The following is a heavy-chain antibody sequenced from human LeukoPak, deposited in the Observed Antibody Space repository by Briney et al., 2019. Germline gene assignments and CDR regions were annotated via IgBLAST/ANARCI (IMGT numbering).Heavy chain of an antibody. V-gene: IGHV3-7*01. J-gene: IGHJ4*02. CDR3: ARDSLFGVVIYYFDY. CDR1: RFTFSSYW. Sequence: SGGSLRLSCAASRFTFSSYWMSWVRQAPGKGLEWVAHIKQDGSEKYYVDSVKGRFTISRDNAKNSLYLQMNSLRAEDTAVYYCARDSLFGVVIYYFDYWGQGTLVTVSS. CDR2: IKQDGSEK. D-gene: IGHD3-3*01.